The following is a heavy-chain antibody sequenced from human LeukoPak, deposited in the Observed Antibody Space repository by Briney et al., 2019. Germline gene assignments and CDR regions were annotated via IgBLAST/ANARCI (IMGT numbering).Heavy chain of an antibody. V-gene: IGHV3-20*04. CDR2: INWNGGST. D-gene: IGHD6-13*01. CDR3: ARDKAAAGTLFDY. J-gene: IGHJ4*02. CDR1: GFIFSRYG. Sequence: GGSLRLSCAASGFIFSRYGMSWVRQAPGKGLEWVSGINWNGGSTSYADSVKGRFTISRDNAKNSLYLQMNSLRAEDTAFYYCARDKAAAGTLFDYWGQGALVTVSS.